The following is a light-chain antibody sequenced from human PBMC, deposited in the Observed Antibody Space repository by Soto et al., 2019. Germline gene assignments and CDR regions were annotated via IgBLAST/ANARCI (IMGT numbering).Light chain of an antibody. CDR1: QRLTSNS. J-gene: IGKJ2*01. CDR2: GAS. V-gene: IGKV3-20*01. CDR3: QQYGTSPYT. Sequence: EIVLTQSPGTLSLSPGERATLSCGASQRLTSNSLAWYQQKPGQAPRLLVYGASIRAIGILDRFSGSGSGTDFTLTISRLEPKDFAVYYCQQYGTSPYTFGQGTKLEIK.